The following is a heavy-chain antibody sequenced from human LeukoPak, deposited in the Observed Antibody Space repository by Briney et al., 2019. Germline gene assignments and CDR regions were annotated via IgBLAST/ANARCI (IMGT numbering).Heavy chain of an antibody. CDR1: GGRFKSYG. CDR3: AREGDSSSVGWFDP. D-gene: IGHD6-13*01. V-gene: IGHV1-69*06. J-gene: IGHJ5*02. CDR2: IIPVFDRP. Sequence: SVKVSCNTTGGRFKSYGFSWVRQAPGQGLEWMGGIIPVFDRPTYAQKFEGRVTITADKSTNTTYMEISSLTSDDTAVYYCAREGDSSSVGWFDPWGQGTLVTVSS.